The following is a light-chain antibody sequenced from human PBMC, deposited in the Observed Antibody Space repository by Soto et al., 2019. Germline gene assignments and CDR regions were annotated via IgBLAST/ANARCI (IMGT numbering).Light chain of an antibody. CDR3: QQYGSSPWT. Sequence: EIVLTQSPGTLSVSTGERVTLSCRASQSVTSNLAWYQQKPGQAPRLLIYGASSRATGIPDRFSGSGPGTDFTLTISRLEPEDFAVYYCQQYGSSPWTFGQGTKVDIK. CDR2: GAS. V-gene: IGKV3-20*01. J-gene: IGKJ1*01. CDR1: QSVTSN.